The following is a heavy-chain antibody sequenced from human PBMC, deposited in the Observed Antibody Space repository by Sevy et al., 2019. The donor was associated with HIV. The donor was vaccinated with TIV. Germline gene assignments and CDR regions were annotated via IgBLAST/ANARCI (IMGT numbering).Heavy chain of an antibody. CDR3: ARDPFHFLRGCF. Sequence: GESLKISCAASGLALSDYYMAWIRQAPGKGLEWVSYISGGGATIYYADPVKGRFTISRDNAKATLHLQMNSLRVDDTAVYFCARDPFHFLRGCFWGQGTQVTVSS. CDR2: ISGGGATI. D-gene: IGHD3-10*01. J-gene: IGHJ4*02. CDR1: GLALSDYY. V-gene: IGHV3-11*01.